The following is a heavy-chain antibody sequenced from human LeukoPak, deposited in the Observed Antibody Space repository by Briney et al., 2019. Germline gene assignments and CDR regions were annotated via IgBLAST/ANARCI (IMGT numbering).Heavy chain of an antibody. CDR3: VRAHYRDSSGYPDY. Sequence: GGSLRLSCAASGFTFSDSYMNWMRQAPGKGLEWVSFISRGGNTIYYADSVKGRFTISRDNAKNSLYLQMNSLTAEDTAVYYCVRAHYRDSSGYPDYWGQGTLVTVSS. CDR2: ISRGGNTI. D-gene: IGHD3-22*01. V-gene: IGHV3-11*01. J-gene: IGHJ4*02. CDR1: GFTFSDSY.